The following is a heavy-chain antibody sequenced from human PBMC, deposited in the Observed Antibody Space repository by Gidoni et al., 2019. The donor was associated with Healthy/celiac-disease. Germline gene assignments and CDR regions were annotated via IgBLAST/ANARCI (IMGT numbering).Heavy chain of an antibody. CDR3: ARVRGLFDY. D-gene: IGHD6-25*01. V-gene: IGHV3-21*01. CDR1: GFTFSSYS. Sequence: EVQLVESGGGLVKPGGSLRLYCAASGFTFSSYSMNWVRQAPGKGLEWVSSISSSSSYIYYADSVKGRFTISRDNAKNSLYLQMNSLRAEDTAVYYCARVRGLFDYWGQGTLVTVSS. J-gene: IGHJ4*02. CDR2: ISSSSSYI.